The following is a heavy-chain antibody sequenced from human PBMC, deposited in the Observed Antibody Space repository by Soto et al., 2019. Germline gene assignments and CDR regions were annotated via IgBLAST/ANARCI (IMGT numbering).Heavy chain of an antibody. J-gene: IGHJ4*02. D-gene: IGHD3-10*01. Sequence: QVQLVQSGAEVKKPGSSVKVSCKASGGTFSSYSINWVRQAPGQGLEWMGEIIPIFGTANYAQKFQGRVTITDAEATSTAYMALSSLRSSNTAVYSCARDGWRHFGGIDYWDSGNLLSVSS. V-gene: IGHV1-69*01. CDR1: GGTFSSYS. CDR3: ARDGWRHFGGIDY. CDR2: IIPIFGTA.